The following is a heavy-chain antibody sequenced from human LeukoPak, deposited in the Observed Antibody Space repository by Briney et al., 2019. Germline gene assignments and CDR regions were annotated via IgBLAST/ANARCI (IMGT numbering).Heavy chain of an antibody. J-gene: IGHJ4*02. Sequence: PGGSLRLSCAASGFTFSSYAMSWVRQAPGKGLEWVSAISGSGGSTYYADSVKGRFTISRDNSKNTLYLQMNSLRAEDTAVYYCAKDLGRIAAAGNRMWSDYWGQGTLVTVSS. V-gene: IGHV3-23*01. CDR3: AKDLGRIAAAGNRMWSDY. CDR2: ISGSGGST. CDR1: GFTFSSYA. D-gene: IGHD6-13*01.